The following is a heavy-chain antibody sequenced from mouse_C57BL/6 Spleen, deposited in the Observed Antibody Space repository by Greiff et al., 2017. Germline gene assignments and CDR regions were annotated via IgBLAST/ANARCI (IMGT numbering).Heavy chain of an antibody. D-gene: IGHD4-1*01. CDR1: GYTFTSYW. CDR3: ARSNWDY. J-gene: IGHJ2*01. Sequence: QVQLQQPGAELVMPGASVKLSCKASGYTFTSYWMPWVKQRPGQGLEWIGEIDPSDSYTNYNQKFKGKSTLTVDKSSSTAYMQLSSLTSEDSAVYYCARSNWDYWGQGTTLTVSS. CDR2: IDPSDSYT. V-gene: IGHV1-69*01.